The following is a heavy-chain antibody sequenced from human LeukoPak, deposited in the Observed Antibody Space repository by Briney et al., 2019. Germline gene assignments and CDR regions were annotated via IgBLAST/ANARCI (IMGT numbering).Heavy chain of an antibody. CDR1: GFTFSSYA. J-gene: IGHJ4*02. V-gene: IGHV3-23*01. CDR3: ARDSGNIAARALDY. Sequence: GGSLRLSCAASGFTFSSYAMSWVRQAPGKGLEWVSAISGSGGSTYYADSVKGRFTISRDNSKNTLYLQMNSLRAEDTAVYYCARDSGNIAARALDYWGQGTLVTVSS. CDR2: ISGSGGST. D-gene: IGHD6-6*01.